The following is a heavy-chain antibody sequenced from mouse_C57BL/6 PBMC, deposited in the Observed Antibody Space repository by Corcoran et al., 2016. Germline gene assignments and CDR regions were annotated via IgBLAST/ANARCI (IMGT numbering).Heavy chain of an antibody. CDR2: INTYSGVP. CDR3: ARHDGYYPFAY. V-gene: IGHV9-3*01. J-gene: IGHJ3*01. D-gene: IGHD2-3*01. Sequence: QIQLVQSGPELKKPGETVKISCKASGYTFTTYGMSWVKQALGKGLKWMGWINTYSGVPTYADDFKGRFAFSLETSASTAYLQINNLKNEDTATYFCARHDGYYPFAYWGQGTLVTVSA. CDR1: GYTFTTYG.